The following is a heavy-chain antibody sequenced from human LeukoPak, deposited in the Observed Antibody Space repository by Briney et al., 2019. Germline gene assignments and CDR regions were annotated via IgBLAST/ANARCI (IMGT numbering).Heavy chain of an antibody. J-gene: IGHJ6*03. Sequence: SETLSLTCTVSGGSISSSSYYWGWIRQPPGKGLEWIGSIYYSGSTYYNPSLKSRVTISVDTSKNQFSLKLSSVTAADTAVYYCVATRDYYYYYMDVLGKGTTVTVSS. V-gene: IGHV4-39*01. CDR2: IYYSGST. CDR1: GGSISSSSYY. D-gene: IGHD5-24*01. CDR3: VATRDYYYYYMDV.